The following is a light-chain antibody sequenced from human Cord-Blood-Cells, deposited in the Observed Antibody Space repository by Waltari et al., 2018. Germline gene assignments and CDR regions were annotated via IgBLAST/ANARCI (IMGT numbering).Light chain of an antibody. Sequence: QSALTQPASVSGSPGQSITISCTGTSSDVGGYNYVSWYQQHPGKAPKLMIYDVSKRPSGVSNRFSGSKSGNTASLTISGLQADDEADYYRSSYTSSSTVVFGGGTKLTVL. CDR1: SSDVGGYNY. J-gene: IGLJ2*01. CDR2: DVS. CDR3: SSYTSSSTVV. V-gene: IGLV2-14*01.